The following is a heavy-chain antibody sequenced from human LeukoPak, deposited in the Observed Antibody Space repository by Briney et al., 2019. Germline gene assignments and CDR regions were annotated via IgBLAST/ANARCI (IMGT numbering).Heavy chain of an antibody. Sequence: PGGSLRLSCAASGFTFNSYSMNGVCQAPGKGLEWVSSISSSSSSIYYADSVKGRFTISRDNAKNSLYLQMNSLRAEDTAVYYCARASGDIVETATMGSYWGQGTLVTVSS. D-gene: IGHD5-18*01. CDR2: ISSSSSSI. CDR3: ARASGDIVETATMGSY. CDR1: GFTFNSYS. V-gene: IGHV3-21*01. J-gene: IGHJ4*02.